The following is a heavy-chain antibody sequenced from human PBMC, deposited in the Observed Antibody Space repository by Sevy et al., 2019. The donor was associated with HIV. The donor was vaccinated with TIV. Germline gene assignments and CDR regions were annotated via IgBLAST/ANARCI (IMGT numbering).Heavy chain of an antibody. V-gene: IGHV3-23*01. J-gene: IGHJ4*02. CDR3: AREGCTQPHDY. Sequence: RGSLRLSCAASGFTFAKYSMSWLRQAPGKGLEWVSTFSFGCGRINYADSVKGRFTISRDDSKNTLYLQMNSLGAEDTATYFCAREGCTQPHDYWGQGTLVTVSS. CDR1: GFTFAKYS. CDR2: FSFGCGRI.